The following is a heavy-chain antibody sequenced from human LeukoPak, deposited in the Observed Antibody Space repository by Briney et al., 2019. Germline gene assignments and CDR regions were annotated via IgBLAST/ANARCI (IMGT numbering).Heavy chain of an antibody. CDR2: INAGNGNT. V-gene: IGHV1-3*01. CDR3: ARLGDMVGDAFDI. D-gene: IGHD5-12*01. CDR1: GYTFTSYA. Sequence: ASVKVSCKASGYTFTSYAMHWVRQAPGQRLEWMGWINAGNGNTKYSQKFQGRVTITRDTSASTAYMELSSLRSEDTAVYYCARLGDMVGDAFDIWGQGTMVTVSS. J-gene: IGHJ3*02.